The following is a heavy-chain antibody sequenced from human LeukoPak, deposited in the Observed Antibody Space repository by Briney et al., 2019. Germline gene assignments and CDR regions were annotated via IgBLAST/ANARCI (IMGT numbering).Heavy chain of an antibody. CDR2: VNPNSGDT. Sequence: ASVKVSCKASGYTFTGYYIHWARQAPGQGLEWMGWVNPNSGDTSYAQKFQGRVTMTWDTSVSTAYMELSRLRSDDTAPYYCARSTNYFDYWGQGTLVTVSS. CDR1: GYTFTGYY. J-gene: IGHJ4*02. CDR3: ARSTNYFDY. V-gene: IGHV1-2*02. D-gene: IGHD2-2*01.